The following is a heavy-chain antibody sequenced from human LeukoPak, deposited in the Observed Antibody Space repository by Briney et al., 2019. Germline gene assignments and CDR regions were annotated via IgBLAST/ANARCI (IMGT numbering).Heavy chain of an antibody. CDR1: GFTFRSYT. Sequence: GGSLRLSCAASGFTFRSYTMHWVRQAPGKGLEYVSSITGDGGTTYYANSVKGRFTISRDNSKNTLYLQMGGLRAEDMAVYYCARDLSRSYSFEYWGQGTLVTVSS. D-gene: IGHD1-26*01. CDR2: ITGDGGTT. J-gene: IGHJ4*02. V-gene: IGHV3-64*01. CDR3: ARDLSRSYSFEY.